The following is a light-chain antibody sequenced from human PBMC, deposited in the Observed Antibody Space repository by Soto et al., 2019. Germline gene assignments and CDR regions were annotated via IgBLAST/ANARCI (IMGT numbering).Light chain of an antibody. CDR2: DVT. J-gene: IGLJ3*02. V-gene: IGLV2-11*01. CDR3: CSYAGSYTLKV. Sequence: QSVLTQPRSVSGSPGQSVTISCTGTSSDVGGYNYVSWYQQHPGKATKLMIYDVTKRPSGVPDRFSGSKSGNTASLTISALQSEDEADYYCCSYAGSYTLKVFGGGTKLTVL. CDR1: SSDVGGYNY.